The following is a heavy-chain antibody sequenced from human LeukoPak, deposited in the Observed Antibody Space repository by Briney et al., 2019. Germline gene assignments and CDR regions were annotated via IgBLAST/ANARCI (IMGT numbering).Heavy chain of an antibody. CDR3: ARITAAAPSYYYGMDV. V-gene: IGHV4-59*01. J-gene: IGHJ6*02. D-gene: IGHD2-2*01. CDR2: IYYSGST. Sequence: SETLSLTCTVSGGSISSYYWSWIRQPPWKGLEWVGYIYYSGSTNYNPSLKSRVTISVDTSKNQFSLKLSSVTAADTAVYYCARITAAAPSYYYGMDVWGQGTTVTVSS. CDR1: GGSISSYY.